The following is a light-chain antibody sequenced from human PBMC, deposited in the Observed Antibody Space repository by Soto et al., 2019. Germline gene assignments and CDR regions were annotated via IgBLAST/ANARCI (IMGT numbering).Light chain of an antibody. V-gene: IGLV2-14*03. Sequence: HSALTQPASVSGSPGQSITISCTGTSSDVGSYNYVSWYQQHPGKAPKLMIYDVSNRPSGVSNRFSGSKSGNTASLTISGLQAEDEADYYCFSYTRSSTWVFGGGTNLTVL. CDR1: SSDVGSYNY. CDR2: DVS. J-gene: IGLJ3*02. CDR3: FSYTRSSTWV.